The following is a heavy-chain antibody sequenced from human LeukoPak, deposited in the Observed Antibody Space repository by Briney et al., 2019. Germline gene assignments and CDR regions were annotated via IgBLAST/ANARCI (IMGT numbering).Heavy chain of an antibody. CDR1: GFTFSSYG. Sequence: PRGSLRLSCAASGFTFSSYGMHWVRQAPGKGLEWVAVIWYDGSNKYYADSVKGRFTISRDNAKNSLYLQMNSLRAEDTAVYYCARVKWIRDYYDSSGCYDYWGQGTLVTVSS. CDR2: IWYDGSNK. CDR3: ARVKWIRDYYDSSGCYDY. J-gene: IGHJ4*02. D-gene: IGHD3-22*01. V-gene: IGHV3-33*01.